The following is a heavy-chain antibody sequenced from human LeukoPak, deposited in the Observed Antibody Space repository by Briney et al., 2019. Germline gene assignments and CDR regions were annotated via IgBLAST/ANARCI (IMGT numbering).Heavy chain of an antibody. D-gene: IGHD2-15*01. J-gene: IGHJ5*02. V-gene: IGHV1-69*05. CDR1: GGTFSIYA. Sequence: SVKVSCKASGGTFSIYAISCVRQAPGQGLEWMGGIIPIFGTANYAQKFQGRVTITTDESTSTAYMELSSLRSEDTAVYYCARGRVVAATRDYWFDPWGQGTLVTVSS. CDR2: IIPIFGTA. CDR3: ARGRVVAATRDYWFDP.